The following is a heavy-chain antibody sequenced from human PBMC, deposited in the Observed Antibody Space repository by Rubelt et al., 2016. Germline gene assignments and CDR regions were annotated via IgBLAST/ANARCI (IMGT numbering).Heavy chain of an antibody. Sequence: QVQLQESGPGLVKPSETLSLTCTVSGGSISSYYWSWIRQPAGKGLEWIGYIYYSGSTNYNPSLKSRVTISVDTSKNQFSLKLSSVTAADTAVYYCARDQDSALDAFDIWGQGTMVTVSS. V-gene: IGHV4-59*01. CDR3: ARDQDSALDAFDI. CDR1: GGSISSYY. D-gene: IGHD1-26*01. CDR2: IYYSGST. J-gene: IGHJ3*02.